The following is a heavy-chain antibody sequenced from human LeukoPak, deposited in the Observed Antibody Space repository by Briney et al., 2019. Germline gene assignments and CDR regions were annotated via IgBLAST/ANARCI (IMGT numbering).Heavy chain of an antibody. CDR1: GFTFSSYA. J-gene: IGHJ4*02. V-gene: IGHV3-30*04. Sequence: GRSLRLSCAASGFTFSSYAMHWVRQAPGKGLEWVAVISYDGSNKYYADSVKGRFTISRDNSKNTLYLQMNSLRAEDTAVYYCARARRAYSSSSAFDYWGQGTLVTVSS. D-gene: IGHD6-6*01. CDR2: ISYDGSNK. CDR3: ARARRAYSSSSAFDY.